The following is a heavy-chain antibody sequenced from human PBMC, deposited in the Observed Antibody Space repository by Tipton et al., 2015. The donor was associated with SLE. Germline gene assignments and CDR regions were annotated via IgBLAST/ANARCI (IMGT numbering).Heavy chain of an antibody. Sequence: TLSLTCTVSGGSISSGGYYWSWIRQPAGRGLEWIGRIFGSGSANYNPSLESRVTISVDTSKNQFSLRLTSVTAADSAVYFCARAPDLPAAYDSWGQGTLVTVSS. CDR3: ARAPDLPAAYDS. CDR2: IFGSGSA. J-gene: IGHJ5*01. V-gene: IGHV4-61*02. D-gene: IGHD2-2*01. CDR1: GGSISSGGYY.